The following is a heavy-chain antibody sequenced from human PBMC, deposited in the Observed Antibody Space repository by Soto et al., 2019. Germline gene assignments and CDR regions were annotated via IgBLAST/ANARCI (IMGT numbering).Heavy chain of an antibody. Sequence: SETLSLTCSVSGGSINSDGHYWSWIRQVPGKGLEWLGYIYSSGSSDYNPSLKSRLTITLDTSKNQFSLRLDSVTAADTALYHCARTCGGRGYFDSWGLGVLVTVSS. CDR3: ARTCGGRGYFDS. D-gene: IGHD2-21*01. CDR2: IYSSGSS. V-gene: IGHV4-31*02. CDR1: GGSINSDGHY. J-gene: IGHJ4*02.